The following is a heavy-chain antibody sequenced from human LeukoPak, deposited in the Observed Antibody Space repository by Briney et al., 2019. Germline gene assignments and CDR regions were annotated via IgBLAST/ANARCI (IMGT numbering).Heavy chain of an antibody. J-gene: IGHJ6*02. CDR2: IKTEAESYAT. CDR1: GFTFSGSA. V-gene: IGHV3-73*01. D-gene: IGHD4-23*01. Sequence: PGRSLTLSCAASGFTFSGSAIHWVRQASGKGLEWVARIKTEAESYATAYVASVKGRFTISRDDSKNTAYLQMDSLKTEDTAMYYCTRLSGGNSDSYYYGLDVWGQGTTVTVSS. CDR3: TRLSGGNSDSYYYGLDV.